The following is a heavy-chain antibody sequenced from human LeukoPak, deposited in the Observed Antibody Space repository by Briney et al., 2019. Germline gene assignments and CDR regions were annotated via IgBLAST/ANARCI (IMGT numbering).Heavy chain of an antibody. Sequence: PSETLSLTCTVSGGSISSYYWSWIRQPPGEGLEWLGYIYYSGSTNYNPSLKSRVTISVDTSKNQFSLKLSSVTAADTAVYYCARSRSQWLVVHWFDPWGQGTLVTVSS. CDR1: GGSISSYY. CDR3: ARSRSQWLVVHWFDP. V-gene: IGHV4-59*01. D-gene: IGHD6-19*01. J-gene: IGHJ5*02. CDR2: IYYSGST.